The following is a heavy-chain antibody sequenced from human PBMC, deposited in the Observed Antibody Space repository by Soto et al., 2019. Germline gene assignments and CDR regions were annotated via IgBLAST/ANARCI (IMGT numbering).Heavy chain of an antibody. CDR1: GYIFTTFR. J-gene: IGHJ5*01. D-gene: IGHD2-2*01. V-gene: IGHV1-18*01. CDR3: ARNAGDYFSSASCSSSLGHNWFDS. CDR2: ISAYSGNT. Sequence: QVQLVQSGAEVKKPGASVMVSCKASGYIFTTFRISWVRQAPGQGLEWKGWISAYSGNTNFAQKFHGRLAMSTEASTSTAYMYLRSLTSADSAVYYCARNAGDYFSSASCSSSLGHNWFDSWCQGNLVAVSS.